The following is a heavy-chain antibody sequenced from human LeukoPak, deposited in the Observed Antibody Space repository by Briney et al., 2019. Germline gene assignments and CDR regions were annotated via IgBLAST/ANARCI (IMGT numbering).Heavy chain of an antibody. CDR1: GGSFSGYY. CDR3: ARGFSGYSSSLVY. D-gene: IGHD6-13*01. Sequence: PSETLSLTCAVYGGSFSGYYWSWIRQPPGKGLEWIGEINHSGSNNYNPSLKSRVTISVDTSKNQFSLKLSSVTAADTAVYYCARGFSGYSSSLVYWGQGTLVTVSS. CDR2: INHSGSN. J-gene: IGHJ4*02. V-gene: IGHV4-34*01.